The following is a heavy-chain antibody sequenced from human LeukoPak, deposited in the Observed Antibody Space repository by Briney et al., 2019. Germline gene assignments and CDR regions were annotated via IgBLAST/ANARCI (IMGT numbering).Heavy chain of an antibody. D-gene: IGHD3-22*01. CDR2: ISGSGGST. CDR3: AKEVVPTMIVVEYFDY. Sequence: GGSLRLSCAASGFTFSSYAMSWVRQAPGKGLEWVSAISGSGGSTYYADSVKGRFTISRDNSKNTLYLQMNSLRAEDTAVYYCAKEVVPTMIVVEYFDYWGQGTLVTVSS. J-gene: IGHJ4*02. CDR1: GFTFSSYA. V-gene: IGHV3-23*01.